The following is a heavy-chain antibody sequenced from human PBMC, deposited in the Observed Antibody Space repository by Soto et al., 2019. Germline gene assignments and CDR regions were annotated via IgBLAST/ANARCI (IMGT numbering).Heavy chain of an antibody. CDR2: IIPILGIA. V-gene: IGHV1-69*02. J-gene: IGHJ4*02. CDR3: AGGYSGYGGIDY. Sequence: QVQLVQSGAEVKKPGSSVKVSCKASGGTFSSYTISWVRQAPGQGLEWMGRIIPILGIANYAQKFQGRVTITADKSTSTAYMELSSLRSEDKAVYYCAGGYSGYGGIDYWGQGTLVTVSS. CDR1: GGTFSSYT. D-gene: IGHD5-12*01.